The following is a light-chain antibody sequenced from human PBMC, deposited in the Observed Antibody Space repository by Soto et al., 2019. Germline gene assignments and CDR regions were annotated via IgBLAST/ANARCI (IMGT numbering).Light chain of an antibody. CDR1: QGISSY. Sequence: IQLTQSPSSLSASVGDRVTITCRASQGISSYLAWYQQKPGKAPKILIYAASTLQRGVPSRFSLSGSGTYFTLAINCLQPKDFCADYSQQLSAFPLSFGGGTKVDI. CDR2: AAS. J-gene: IGKJ4*01. V-gene: IGKV1-9*01. CDR3: QQLSAFPLS.